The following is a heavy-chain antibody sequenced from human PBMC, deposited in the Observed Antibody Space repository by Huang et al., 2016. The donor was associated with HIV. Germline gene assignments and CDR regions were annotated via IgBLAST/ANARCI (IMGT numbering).Heavy chain of an antibody. CDR2: ISWNSKRI. CDR3: AKDASSGYSSGHSGFKVYFFDF. D-gene: IGHD5-18*01. CDR1: GFTFDDYA. J-gene: IGHJ4*02. V-gene: IGHV3-9*01. Sequence: EVQLVESGGGLVQPGRSLRLSCAASGFTFDDYAFHWVRQAPGKGLEWVSGISWNSKRIDYADSVKGRFTISRDNAKSSLYLEMKSLRVEDTALYYCAKDASSGYSSGHSGFKVYFFDFWGQGTLVTVSS.